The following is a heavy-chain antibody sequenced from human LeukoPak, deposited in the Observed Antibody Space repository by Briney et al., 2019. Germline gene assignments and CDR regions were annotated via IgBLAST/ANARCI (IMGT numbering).Heavy chain of an antibody. CDR3: GASTLS. Sequence: GGSLRLSCAASGFSFSTYWMGWVCQAPGKGLEWVANIKPDGSDKNYVDSVKGRFTISRDNAKNSLFLQMNSLRVEDTAMYYCGASTLSWGQGTLVTVSS. CDR1: GFSFSTYW. V-gene: IGHV3-7*01. J-gene: IGHJ5*02. CDR2: IKPDGSDK.